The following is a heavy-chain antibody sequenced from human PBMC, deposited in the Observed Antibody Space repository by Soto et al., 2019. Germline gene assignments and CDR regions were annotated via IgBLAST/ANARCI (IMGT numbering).Heavy chain of an antibody. Sequence: ASVKVSCKASGYTFTGYYMHWVRQAPGQGLEWMGWINPNSGGTNYAQKFQGWVTMTRDTSISTAYMELSRLRSDDTAVYYCARDGGGRRSWIHWAFDIWGQGTMVTV. D-gene: IGHD5-18*01. J-gene: IGHJ3*02. CDR1: GYTFTGYY. CDR2: INPNSGGT. V-gene: IGHV1-2*04. CDR3: ARDGGGRRSWIHWAFDI.